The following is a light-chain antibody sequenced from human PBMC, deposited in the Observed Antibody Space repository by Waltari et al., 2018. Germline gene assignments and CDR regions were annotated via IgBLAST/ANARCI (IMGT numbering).Light chain of an antibody. CDR3: QQYYTIPPT. CDR2: WAS. CDR1: TSVLSNSFPKTY. J-gene: IGKJ1*01. Sequence: DIVMTQSPDSMAVSLGARAIINCKSSTSVLSNSFPKTYVAWSQHKPGKSPKLLIYWASTRASGVPGLVSGSGSGTDFPLTISLLPAEDVAVYYCQQYYTIPPTFGQGTKVEIK. V-gene: IGKV4-1*01.